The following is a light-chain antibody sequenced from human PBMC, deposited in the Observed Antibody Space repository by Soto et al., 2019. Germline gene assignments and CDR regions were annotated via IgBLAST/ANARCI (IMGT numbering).Light chain of an antibody. V-gene: IGKV2-28*01. J-gene: IGKJ5*01. CDR1: QSLLNRNGKNY. CDR2: LGS. CDR3: MQALQTPVT. Sequence: DIVMTQSPLSLPVTPGESASISCRSSQSLLNRNGKNYMDWYLQKPGQSPQLLIYLGSNRASGVPDRFSGSGSGTDFSLKISRVEADDVGIYYCMQALQTPVTCGQGTRLEIK.